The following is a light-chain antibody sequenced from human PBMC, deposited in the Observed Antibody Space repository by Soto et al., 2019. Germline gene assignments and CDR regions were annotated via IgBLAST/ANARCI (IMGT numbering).Light chain of an antibody. J-gene: IGKJ5*01. V-gene: IGKV1-9*01. CDR1: QVISSY. CDR3: QQLNSFPIT. Sequence: DIQLTQAPSFLSASAGDRVTITCRASQVISSYLAWYQQKPGRAPKLLIYAASTLQSGVPSRFSGSGSGTEFTLTITSLQPEDFATYYCQQLNSFPITFGQGTRPEI. CDR2: AAS.